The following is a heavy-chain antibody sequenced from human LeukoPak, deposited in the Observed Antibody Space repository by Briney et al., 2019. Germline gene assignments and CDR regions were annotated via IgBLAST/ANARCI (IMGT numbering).Heavy chain of an antibody. CDR3: ARDDFPRTTIFGVSGY. CDR2: INPSGGST. V-gene: IGHV1-46*01. Sequence: EASVNVSCKASGYTFTSYYMHWVRQAPGQGLEWMGIINPSGGSTSYAQKFQGRVTMTRDTSTSTVYMELSSLRSEDTAVYYCARDDFPRTTIFGVSGYWGQGTLVTVSS. D-gene: IGHD3-3*01. J-gene: IGHJ4*02. CDR1: GYTFTSYY.